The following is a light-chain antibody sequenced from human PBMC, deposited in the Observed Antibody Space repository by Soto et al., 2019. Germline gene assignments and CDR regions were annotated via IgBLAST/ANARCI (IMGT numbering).Light chain of an antibody. CDR1: SSDVGVYNY. CDR3: CSYAGSSLWV. V-gene: IGLV2-11*01. CDR2: DVI. J-gene: IGLJ3*02. Sequence: ALTQPRSVSGSPGQSVTISCTGTSSDVGVYNYVSWYQQHPGKAPQLVIYDVIKRPSGVPYRFSGSKSGNTASLTISGLQAEDEADYYCCSYAGSSLWVFGGGTQLTVL.